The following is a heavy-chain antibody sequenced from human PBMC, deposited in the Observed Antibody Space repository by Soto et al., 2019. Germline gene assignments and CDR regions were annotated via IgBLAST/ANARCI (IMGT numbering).Heavy chain of an antibody. D-gene: IGHD1-26*01. J-gene: IGHJ4*02. CDR1: GFTLSDSA. CDR2: IRSKPNSYTT. Sequence: PGGSLRLSCAASGFTLSDSAMHWVRQASGKGLEWVGRIRSKPNSYTTAYAESVKGRFTISRDDSKNTAYLQMNSLKTEDTAVYYCTRWVLRGVMFDYWGQGTLVTV. CDR3: TRWVLRGVMFDY. V-gene: IGHV3-73*01.